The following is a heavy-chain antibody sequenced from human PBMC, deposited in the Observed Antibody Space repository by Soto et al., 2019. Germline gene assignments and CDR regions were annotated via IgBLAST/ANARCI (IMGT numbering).Heavy chain of an antibody. D-gene: IGHD2-21*02. CDR1: GFTVSSYT. J-gene: IGHJ6*01. CDR3: ARDRATVVTPGRYYYYGMDV. Sequence: EVQLVESGGGLVKPGGSLRLSCAASGFTVSSYTMNWVRQAPGKGLQWVSSISSSRGDIYYADSMKGRFTVSSDNAKNSLYVQMSSLRAEDKDVYYCARDRATVVTPGRYYYYGMDVWGQGTTVTGAS. CDR2: ISSSRGDI. V-gene: IGHV3-21*01.